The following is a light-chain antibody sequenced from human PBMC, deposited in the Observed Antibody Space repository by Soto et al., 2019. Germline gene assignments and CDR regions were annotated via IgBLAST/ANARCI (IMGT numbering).Light chain of an antibody. CDR2: DNN. V-gene: IGLV1-51*01. CDR3: GTWDSSLSVVI. J-gene: IGLJ2*01. CDR1: SSDVGGFNF. Sequence: QSALTQPASVSGSPGQSITISCTGTSSDVGGFNFVSWYQQLPGTAPRLLIYDNNNRPSGIPDRFSGSRSGTSATLAITGLQTGDEADYFCGTWDSSLSVVIFGGGTKLTVL.